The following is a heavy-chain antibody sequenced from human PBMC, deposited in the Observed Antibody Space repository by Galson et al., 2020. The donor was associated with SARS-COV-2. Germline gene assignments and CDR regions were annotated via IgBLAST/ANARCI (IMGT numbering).Heavy chain of an antibody. J-gene: IGHJ4*02. D-gene: IGHD3-3*01. V-gene: IGHV3-30*18. CDR2: ISYDGNDK. CDR1: GFTFSNYG. CDR3: AKEGPNYDFWSGSSWSTDY. Sequence: GESLKISCAASGFTFSNYGMHWVRQAPGKGLEWVAVISYDGNDKYHADSVRGRFTISRDNSKNTLFLQMSSLRPEDTAVYYCAKEGPNYDFWSGSSWSTDYWGQGTLGAVSS.